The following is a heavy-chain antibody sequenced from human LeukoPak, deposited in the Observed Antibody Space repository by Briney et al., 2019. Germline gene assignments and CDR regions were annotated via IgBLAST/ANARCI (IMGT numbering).Heavy chain of an antibody. V-gene: IGHV4-34*01. CDR1: GGSFSGYY. CDR2: INHSGST. CDR3: ARVYGSGSYSEERYYYYYMDV. Sequence: SETLSLTCAVYGGSFSGYYWSWIRQPPGKGLEWIGEINHSGSTNYNPSLKSRVIISVDTSKNQFSLKLSSVTAADTAVYYCARVYGSGSYSEERYYYYYMDVWGKGTTVTVSS. J-gene: IGHJ6*03. D-gene: IGHD3-10*01.